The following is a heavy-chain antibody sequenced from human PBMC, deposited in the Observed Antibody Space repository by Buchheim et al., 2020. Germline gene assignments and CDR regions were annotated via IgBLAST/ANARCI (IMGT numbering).Heavy chain of an antibody. J-gene: IGHJ4*02. Sequence: EVQLVESGGGLVQPGGSLRLSCAASGFTFSSYSMNWVRQAPGKGLEWVSYISSSSSTLYYADSVKGRFTISRDNAKNSLYLQMNTLRAEDTAVYYCARGQYYYDIDYWGQGTL. V-gene: IGHV3-48*01. CDR2: ISSSSSTL. CDR1: GFTFSSYS. D-gene: IGHD3-22*01. CDR3: ARGQYYYDIDY.